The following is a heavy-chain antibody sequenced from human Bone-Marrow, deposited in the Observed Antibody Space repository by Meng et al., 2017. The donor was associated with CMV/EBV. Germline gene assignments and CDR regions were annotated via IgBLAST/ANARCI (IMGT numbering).Heavy chain of an antibody. V-gene: IGHV4-4*02. D-gene: IGHD3-3*01. CDR2: IYHSGST. J-gene: IGHJ4*02. CDR1: GGSISSSNW. Sequence: SETLSLTCAVSGGSISSSNWWSWVRQPPGKGLEWIGEIYHSGSTNYNPSLKTRVTISVDTSKNQFSLKLSSVTAADAAVYYCARRGWSYFDYWGQGTLVTVSS. CDR3: ARRGWSYFDY.